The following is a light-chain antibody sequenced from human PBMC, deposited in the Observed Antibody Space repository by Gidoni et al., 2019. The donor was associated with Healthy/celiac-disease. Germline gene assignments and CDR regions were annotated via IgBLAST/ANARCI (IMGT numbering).Light chain of an antibody. CDR2: YDS. CDR1: TIGRKS. J-gene: IGLJ3*02. CDR3: QVLDSSSDHGV. Sequence: SYLLPTRPSVSVATRKTARIPCWGHTIGRKSGHLYQQKPGQAPVLVVYYDSARPSWIPERFSGSNSGNTAPLTISRVQAGDEADYYWQVLDSSSDHGVFGGGDQADRP. V-gene: IGLV3-21*03.